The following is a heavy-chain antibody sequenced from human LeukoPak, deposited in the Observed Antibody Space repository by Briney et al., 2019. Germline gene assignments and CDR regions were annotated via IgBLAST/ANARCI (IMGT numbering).Heavy chain of an antibody. J-gene: IGHJ5*02. CDR1: GGTFSSYA. V-gene: IGHV1-69*13. D-gene: IGHD6-13*01. CDR3: ARARGIASAGTWFDP. Sequence: SVKVSCKASGGTFSSYAISWVRQAPGQGLEWMGGIIPIFGTANYAQKFQGRATITADESTSTAYMELSSLRSEDTAVYYCARARGIASAGTWFDPWGQGTLVTVSS. CDR2: IIPIFGTA.